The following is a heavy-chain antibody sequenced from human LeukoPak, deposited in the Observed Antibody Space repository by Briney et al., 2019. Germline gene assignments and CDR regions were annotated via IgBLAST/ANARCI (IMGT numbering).Heavy chain of an antibody. CDR2: ISSSGSTI. CDR1: GFTFSSYA. V-gene: IGHV3-48*03. J-gene: IGHJ4*02. Sequence: GGSLRLSCSASGFTFSSYAMHWVRQAPGKGLERVSYISSSGSTIYYADSVKGRFTISRDNAKNSLYLQMNSLRAEDTAVYYCARVECSGGSCLNWGQGTLVTVSS. CDR3: ARVECSGGSCLN. D-gene: IGHD2-15*01.